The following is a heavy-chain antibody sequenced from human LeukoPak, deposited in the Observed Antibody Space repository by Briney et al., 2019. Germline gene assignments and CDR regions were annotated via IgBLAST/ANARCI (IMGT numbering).Heavy chain of an antibody. CDR1: GFTFSSYW. CDR3: ARDWGREDYFDY. J-gene: IGHJ4*02. V-gene: IGHV3-74*01. D-gene: IGHD5-24*01. Sequence: GGSLRLSCAASGFTFSSYWMHWVRQAPGKGLVWVSRINSDGSSTSYADSVKGRFTISRDNAKSTLYLQMNSLRAEDTAVYYCARDWGREDYFDYWGQGTLVTVSS. CDR2: INSDGSST.